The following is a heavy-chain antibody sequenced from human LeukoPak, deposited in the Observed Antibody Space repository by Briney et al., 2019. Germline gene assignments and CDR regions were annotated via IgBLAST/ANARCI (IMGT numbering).Heavy chain of an antibody. V-gene: IGHV4-59*01. CDR1: GGSISSYY. D-gene: IGHD3-9*01. CDR2: IYYSGST. J-gene: IGHJ4*02. CDR3: ASVPPSADWRDY. Sequence: SETLSLTCTVSGGSISSYYWSWIRQPPGKGLEWIGYIYYSGSTNYNPSLKSRVTISVDTSKNQFSLKLSSVTAADTAVYYCASVPPSADWRDYWGQGTLVTVSS.